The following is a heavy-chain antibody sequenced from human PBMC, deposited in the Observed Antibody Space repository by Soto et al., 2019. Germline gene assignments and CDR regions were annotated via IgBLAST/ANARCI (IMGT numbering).Heavy chain of an antibody. CDR3: ATAAPRYCSGGRCYSGRXY. J-gene: IGHJ4*02. CDR1: GGSISRSSYY. CDR2: IYYSGST. V-gene: IGHV4-39*01. Sequence: ETLSLTCTVSGGSISRSSYYWGWIRQPPGKGLEWIGSIYYSGSTYYNPSLKSRVTISVDTSKNQFSLKLSSVTAADTAVYYCATAAPRYCSGGRCYSGRXYWGQGTLVTVSS. D-gene: IGHD2-15*01.